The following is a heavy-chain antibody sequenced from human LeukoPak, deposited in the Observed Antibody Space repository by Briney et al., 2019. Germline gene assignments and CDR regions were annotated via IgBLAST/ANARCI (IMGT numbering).Heavy chain of an antibody. V-gene: IGHV3-7*01. CDR3: ARERGSGYYYFDY. J-gene: IGHJ4*02. D-gene: IGHD5-12*01. CDR2: IKQDGSEK. CDR1: GFTFDDYD. Sequence: GGSLRLSCEASGFTFDDYDMSWVRQAPGKGLEWVANIKQDGSEKYYVDSVKGRFTISRDKAKKLLYLQMNSLRAEDTAVYYCARERGSGYYYFDYWGQGTLVTVSS.